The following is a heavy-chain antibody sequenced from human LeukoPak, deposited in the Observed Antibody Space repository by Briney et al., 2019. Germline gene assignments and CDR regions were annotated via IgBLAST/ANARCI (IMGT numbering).Heavy chain of an antibody. V-gene: IGHV3-21*01. D-gene: IGHD4-17*01. CDR2: LNPNNYHI. J-gene: IGHJ3*02. CDR1: GFTVSSNY. Sequence: GGSLRLSCAASGFTVSSNYMSWVRQAPGKGLEWVASLNPNNYHIYHGDSVKGRFTISRDNAKNSLYPQMNSLRVEDTAVYYCARETDTEAFDIWGQGTLVTVSS. CDR3: ARETDTEAFDI.